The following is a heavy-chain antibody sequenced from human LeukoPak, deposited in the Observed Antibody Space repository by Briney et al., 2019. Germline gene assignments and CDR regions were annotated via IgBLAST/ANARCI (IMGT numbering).Heavy chain of an antibody. Sequence: PGRSLRLSCAASGFTFSSYAMHWVRQAPGKGLEWVAVISYDGSNKYYADSVKGRFTISRDNSKNTLYLQMNSLRAEDTAVYYCASHFWVLWGQGTLVTVSS. CDR2: ISYDGSNK. D-gene: IGHD3-3*02. CDR1: GFTFSSYA. J-gene: IGHJ4*02. V-gene: IGHV3-30-3*01. CDR3: ASHFWVL.